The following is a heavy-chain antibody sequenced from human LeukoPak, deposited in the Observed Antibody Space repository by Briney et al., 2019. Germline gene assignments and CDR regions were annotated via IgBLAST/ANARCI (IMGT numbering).Heavy chain of an antibody. CDR2: ISSSSSYI. Sequence: PGGSLRLSCAASGFTFSSYSMNWVRQAPGKGLEWVSSISSSSSYIYYADSVKGRFTISRDNAKNSLYLQMNSLRAEDTAVYYCARAAHYYDSSGYYYNFDYWGQGTLVTVSS. D-gene: IGHD3-22*01. J-gene: IGHJ4*02. CDR1: GFTFSSYS. V-gene: IGHV3-21*01. CDR3: ARAAHYYDSSGYYYNFDY.